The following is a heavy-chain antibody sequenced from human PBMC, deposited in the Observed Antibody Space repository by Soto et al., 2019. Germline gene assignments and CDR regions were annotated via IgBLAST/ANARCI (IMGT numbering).Heavy chain of an antibody. V-gene: IGHV4-34*01. CDR3: AREVGYYSATRRNLYFDY. CDR1: GGSFSGYY. Sequence: PSETLSLTCAVSGGSFSGYYWSWVRQPPGKGLEWIGDINHTGGSNYNPSLKSRVMISVDTAKTQFSLNVTSVTAADTAVYYCAREVGYYSATRRNLYFDYWGPGTLVTSPQ. CDR2: INHTGGS. J-gene: IGHJ4*02. D-gene: IGHD2-2*01.